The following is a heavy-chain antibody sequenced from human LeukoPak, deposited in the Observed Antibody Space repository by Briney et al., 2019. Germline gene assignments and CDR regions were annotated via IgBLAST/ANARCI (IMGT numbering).Heavy chain of an antibody. V-gene: IGHV4-34*01. D-gene: IGHD2-2*01. J-gene: IGHJ4*02. CDR2: INHSGST. CDR3: ARGRAVRPYDY. Sequence: PSETLSLTCAVYGGSFSGYYWSWIRQPPGKGLEWIGEINHSGSTNYNPSLKSRVTISVDTSKNQFSLKLSSVTAADTAVYYCARGRAVRPYDYWGQGTLVTVSS. CDR1: GGSFSGYY.